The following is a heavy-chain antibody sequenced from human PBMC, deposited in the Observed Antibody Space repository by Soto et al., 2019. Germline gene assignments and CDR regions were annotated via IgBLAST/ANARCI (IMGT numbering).Heavy chain of an antibody. CDR2: IWYDGSNK. D-gene: IGHD3-10*01. CDR1: GFTFSSYG. Sequence: GGSLRLSCAASGFTFSSYGMHWVRQAPGKGLEWVAVIWYDGSNKYYADSVKGRFTISRDNSKNTLYLQMNSLRAEDTAVYYCARERGYYYGSGSYRYYYGMDVWGQGTTVTVSS. CDR3: ARERGYYYGSGSYRYYYGMDV. J-gene: IGHJ6*02. V-gene: IGHV3-33*01.